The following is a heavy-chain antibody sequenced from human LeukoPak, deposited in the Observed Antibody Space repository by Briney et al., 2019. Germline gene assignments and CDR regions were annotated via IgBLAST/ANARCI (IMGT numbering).Heavy chain of an antibody. V-gene: IGHV4-38-2*02. CDR2: ISHNGGA. Sequence: SETLSLTCAVSGYSIRSGYHSGWIRQPPGKGLQWIASISHNGGASYNPSLKSRVTISLDTSNNQFSLELRSVTAADTAVYYCARDLGSGGNSDYWGQGTLVTVSS. J-gene: IGHJ4*02. CDR3: ARDLGSGGNSDY. CDR1: GYSIRSGYH. D-gene: IGHD4-23*01.